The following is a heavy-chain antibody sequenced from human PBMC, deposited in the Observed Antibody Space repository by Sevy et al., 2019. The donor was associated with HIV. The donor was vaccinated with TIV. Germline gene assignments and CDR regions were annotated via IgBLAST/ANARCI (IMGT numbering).Heavy chain of an antibody. CDR1: GGSISSNGYY. V-gene: IGHV4-31*03. CDR3: ARDRYSSSPWDYFNALDV. J-gene: IGHJ6*02. D-gene: IGHD6-6*01. Sequence: SETLSLTCTVSGGSISSNGYYWSWIRQHPGKGLEWIGYIFYSGSTYYNPSLKSRVSISVDTSKIEFSLKLCSVTAADTAVYYCARDRYSSSPWDYFNALDVWGQGTTVTVSS. CDR2: IFYSGST.